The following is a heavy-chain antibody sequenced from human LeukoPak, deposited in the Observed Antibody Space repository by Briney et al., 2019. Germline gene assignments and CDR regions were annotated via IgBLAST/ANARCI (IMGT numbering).Heavy chain of an antibody. CDR2: LKQDGSEK. CDR3: ARGGPYCSGGSCAVRY. D-gene: IGHD2-15*01. J-gene: IGHJ4*02. CDR1: GFTFSSYW. Sequence: GGSLRLSCAASGFTFSSYWMSWVRQAPGKGLEWVANLKQDGSEKYYVDSVKGRFTISRDNAKNSLYLQMNSLRAEDTAVYYCARGGPYCSGGSCAVRYWGQGTLVTVSS. V-gene: IGHV3-7*03.